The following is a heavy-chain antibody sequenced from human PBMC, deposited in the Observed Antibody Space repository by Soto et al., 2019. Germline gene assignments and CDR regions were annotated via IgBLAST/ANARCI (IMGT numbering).Heavy chain of an antibody. CDR1: GGSFSGYY. V-gene: IGHV4-34*01. Sequence: SETLSLTCAVYGGSFSGYYWSWIRQPPGKGLEWIGEINHSGSTNYNPSLKSRVTISVDTSKNQFSLKLSSVTAADTAVYYCARAPGRDIVVVPAAMPLTWFDPWGQGTLVTVSS. CDR3: ARAPGRDIVVVPAAMPLTWFDP. J-gene: IGHJ5*02. CDR2: INHSGST. D-gene: IGHD2-2*01.